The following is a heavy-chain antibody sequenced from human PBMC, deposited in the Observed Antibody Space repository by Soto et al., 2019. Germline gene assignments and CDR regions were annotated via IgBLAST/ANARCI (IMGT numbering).Heavy chain of an antibody. J-gene: IGHJ4*02. V-gene: IGHV4-59*01. CDR3: AATPRY. CDR1: GGSITSYY. CDR2: IYSSGST. D-gene: IGHD2-15*01. Sequence: SETLSLTCTVSGGSITSYYWNWIRQPPGKGLEWIGYIYSSGSTNYNPSLRGRVSMSLDTSKNQVSLNVTSVTAADTAVYYCAATPRYWGQGRLVT.